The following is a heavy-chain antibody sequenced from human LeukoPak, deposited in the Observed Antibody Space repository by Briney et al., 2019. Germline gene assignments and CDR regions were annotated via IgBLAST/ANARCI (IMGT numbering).Heavy chain of an antibody. CDR1: GFTFSSYA. V-gene: IGHV3-30-3*01. Sequence: GRSLRLSCAASGFTFSSYAMHWVRQAPGKGLEWVAVISYDGSNKYYADSVKGRFTISRDNSKNTLYLQMNSLRAEDTAVYYCARGQWLVGWYFDLWGRGTLVTVSS. CDR3: ARGQWLVGWYFDL. D-gene: IGHD6-19*01. J-gene: IGHJ2*01. CDR2: ISYDGSNK.